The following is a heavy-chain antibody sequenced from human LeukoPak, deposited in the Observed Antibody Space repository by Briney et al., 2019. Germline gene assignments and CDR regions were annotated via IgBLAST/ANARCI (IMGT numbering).Heavy chain of an antibody. J-gene: IGHJ5*02. CDR3: ARGVRGNPAWFNP. CDR1: GYAFTTYD. CDR2: MNPNNINT. D-gene: IGHD4-23*01. V-gene: IGHV1-8*01. Sequence: ASVKVSYKASGYAFTTYDINWVRQATGQGLEWMGWMNPNNINTGYAQKFQGRVTITRNTSISTAYMELSSLRSEDTAVYYCARGVRGNPAWFNPWGQGTLVTVSS.